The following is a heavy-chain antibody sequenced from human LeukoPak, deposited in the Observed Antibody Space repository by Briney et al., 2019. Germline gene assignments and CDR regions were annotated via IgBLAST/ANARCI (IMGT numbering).Heavy chain of an antibody. CDR3: TKDKPMTGGGVISY. V-gene: IGHV3-15*01. J-gene: IGHJ4*02. CDR1: GLTFIDAW. D-gene: IGHD3-16*02. CDR2: IKSKVDGETR. Sequence: PGGSLSLSCAASGLTFIDAWMTWVRQVPGKGLEWVGRIKSKVDGETRDYATPVKGRFTISRDDSRNTLYLQMNSLKTEDTAVYYCTKDKPMTGGGVISYWGQGVLVTVSS.